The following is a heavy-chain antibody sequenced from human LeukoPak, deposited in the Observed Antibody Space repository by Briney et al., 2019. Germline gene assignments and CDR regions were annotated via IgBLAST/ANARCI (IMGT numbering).Heavy chain of an antibody. J-gene: IGHJ6*02. CDR3: ARVPIASSSGDYRYGMDV. D-gene: IGHD6-6*01. CDR1: GFTVSSKY. Sequence: PGGSLRLSCAASGFTVSSKYMSWVRQAPGKGLEWVSIIYSGGSTYYADSVKGRFTISRDDSKNTLYLQMNSLRAEDTAVYYCARVPIASSSGDYRYGMDVWGQGTTVTVSS. V-gene: IGHV3-53*01. CDR2: IYSGGST.